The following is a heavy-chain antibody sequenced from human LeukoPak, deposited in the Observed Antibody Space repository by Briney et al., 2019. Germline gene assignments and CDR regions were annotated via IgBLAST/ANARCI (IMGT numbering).Heavy chain of an antibody. CDR2: ISAYNGNT. CDR1: GYTFTSYS. D-gene: IGHD3-22*01. V-gene: IGHV1-18*01. Sequence: ASVKVSCKASGYTFTSYSLTWVRQAPGQGLEWVGWISAYNGNTNYAQKLQGRVTMTTDTSTSTAYMELRSLRSDDTAVYYCARGYYDSSGYYPIDYWGQGTLVTVSS. CDR3: ARGYYDSSGYYPIDY. J-gene: IGHJ4*02.